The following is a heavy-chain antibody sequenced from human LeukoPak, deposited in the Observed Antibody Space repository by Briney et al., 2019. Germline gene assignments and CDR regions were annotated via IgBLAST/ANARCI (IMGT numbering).Heavy chain of an antibody. CDR3: ARSPQYSGSYSRY. D-gene: IGHD1-26*01. J-gene: IGHJ4*02. Sequence: ASVKVSCKASGGTFSSYANSWVRQAPGQGLEWMGGIIPIFGTANYAQKFQGRVTITADESTSTAYMGLSSLRSEDTAVYYCARSPQYSGSYSRYWGQGTLVTVSS. CDR2: IIPIFGTA. CDR1: GGTFSSYA. V-gene: IGHV1-69*13.